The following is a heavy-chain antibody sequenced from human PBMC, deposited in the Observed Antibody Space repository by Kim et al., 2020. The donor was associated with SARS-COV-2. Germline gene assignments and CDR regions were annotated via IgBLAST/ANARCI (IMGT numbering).Heavy chain of an antibody. J-gene: IGHJ4*02. Sequence: GGSPRLSCATSGFTFSNYAMSWVRQAPGKGLEWVSTICGSGGSSGSGGRTYYADSVKGRFTISRDNSKNTLYLQMNSLTVEDTAVYYCAKEGYVNSYSAIDYWGQGTLVTVSS. D-gene: IGHD3-10*02. V-gene: IGHV3-30*18. CDR1: GFTFSNYA. CDR2: ICGSGGSSGSGGRT. CDR3: AKEGYVNSYSAIDY.